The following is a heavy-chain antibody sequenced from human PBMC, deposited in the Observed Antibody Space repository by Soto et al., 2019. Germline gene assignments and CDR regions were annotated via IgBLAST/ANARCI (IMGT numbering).Heavy chain of an antibody. Sequence: GGSLRLSCAASGFMFSTYWMTWVRQAPGKGLEWVANMNQDGSEKYYVDSVKGRFTISRDNPKNSLYLQMNSLRAEDTAVYYCARELRKYSSGWYYFDSWGQGTLVTVSS. CDR2: MNQDGSEK. J-gene: IGHJ4*02. CDR3: ARELRKYSSGWYYFDS. V-gene: IGHV3-7*03. CDR1: GFMFSTYW. D-gene: IGHD6-13*01.